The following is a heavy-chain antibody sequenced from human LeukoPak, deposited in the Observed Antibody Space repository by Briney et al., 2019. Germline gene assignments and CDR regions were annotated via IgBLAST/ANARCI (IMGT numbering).Heavy chain of an antibody. CDR3: ARGGDYNGFDS. CDR2: MSSGGTA. CDR1: GASFSSNY. D-gene: IGHD4-11*01. Sequence: SETLSLTCSVSGASFSSNYWSWIRQPPGKGLEWIGHMSSGGTATYNSALRGRVTISLDTSKNLFSLNLTSMTAADMAIYYCARGGDYNGFDSWGQGTLVSVYS. J-gene: IGHJ4*02. V-gene: IGHV4-4*08.